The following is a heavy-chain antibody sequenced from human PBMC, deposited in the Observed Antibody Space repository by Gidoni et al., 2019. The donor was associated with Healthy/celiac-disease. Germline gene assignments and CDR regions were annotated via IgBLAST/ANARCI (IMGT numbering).Heavy chain of an antibody. CDR1: GFTFSSHA. CDR3: AKEAHSSGWYSDAFDI. V-gene: IGHV3-23*01. D-gene: IGHD6-19*01. J-gene: IGHJ3*02. Sequence: EVQLLESGGGLVQPGGSLRLSCAASGFTFSSHAMSWVRQAPGKGLEWVSAISGSGGSTYYADSVKGRFTISRDNSKNTLYLQMNSLRAEDTAVYYCAKEAHSSGWYSDAFDIWGQGTMVTVSS. CDR2: ISGSGGST.